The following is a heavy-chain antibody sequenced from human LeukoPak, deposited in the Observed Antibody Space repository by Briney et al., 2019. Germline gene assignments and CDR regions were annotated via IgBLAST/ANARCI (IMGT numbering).Heavy chain of an antibody. Sequence: ASVKVSCKASGYTFTSYGISWVRQAPGQGLEWMGWISAYNGNTNYAQKLQGRVTMTTDTSTSTAYMELRSLRSDDTAVYYCARGGLITMVRRTNWFDPWGQGTLVTVSS. D-gene: IGHD3-10*01. CDR3: ARGGLITMVRRTNWFDP. V-gene: IGHV1-18*01. CDR2: ISAYNGNT. J-gene: IGHJ5*02. CDR1: GYTFTSYG.